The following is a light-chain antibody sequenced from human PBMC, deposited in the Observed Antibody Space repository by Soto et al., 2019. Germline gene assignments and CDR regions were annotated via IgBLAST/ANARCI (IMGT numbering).Light chain of an antibody. CDR1: QGISSY. CDR2: AAS. J-gene: IGKJ4*01. V-gene: IGKV1-9*01. CDR3: QQLNSYPLT. Sequence: DIQLTQSPFFLSASVGDRVTITCRASQGISSYLAWYQQKPGKAHKLLIYAASTLQSGVPSRFCGSGFGTEFTLTISSLQSEDFATYYCQQLNSYPLTFGGGTKVDIK.